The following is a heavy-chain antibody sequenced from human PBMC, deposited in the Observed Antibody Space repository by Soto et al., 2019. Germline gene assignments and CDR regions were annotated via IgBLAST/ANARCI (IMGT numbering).Heavy chain of an antibody. D-gene: IGHD2-15*01. CDR1: GGSISSYY. J-gene: IGHJ4*02. CDR2: IYYSGST. V-gene: IGHV4-59*01. Sequence: KSSETLSLTCTVSGGSISSYYWSWIRQPPGKGLEWIGYIYYSGSTNYNPSLKSRVTISVDTSKNQFSLKLSSVTAADTAVYYCARGGVATELSPVFDYWGQGTLVTVSS. CDR3: ARGGVATELSPVFDY.